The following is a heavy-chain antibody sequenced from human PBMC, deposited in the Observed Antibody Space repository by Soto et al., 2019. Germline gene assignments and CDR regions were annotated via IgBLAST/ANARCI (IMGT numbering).Heavy chain of an antibody. CDR2: ISGSGGNT. CDR1: GITFSSYA. J-gene: IGHJ4*02. CDR3: AKDIDSGDAFWIGYHSTLTY. D-gene: IGHD3-3*01. V-gene: IGHV3-23*01. Sequence: EVQLMESGGGLVQPGGSLRLSCAASGITFSSYAMTWVRQAPGKGLEWVSFISGSGGNTDYADSVKGRFTISRDNSKNTMYLQMNSLRTEDTALYYCAKDIDSGDAFWIGYHSTLTYWGQGTLVTVAS.